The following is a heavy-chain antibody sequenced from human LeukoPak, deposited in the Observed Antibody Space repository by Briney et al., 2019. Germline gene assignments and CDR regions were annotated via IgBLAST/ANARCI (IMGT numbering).Heavy chain of an antibody. CDR1: GYSFPNYW. Sequence: GESPKISCKSFGYSFPNYWIGWVRQMPGKGLEWMRSIYPGYSDTGYSWFFQDQVTIAVDKFISTAYLQWSSLKASDTAMYYCARGRYAYTSSATLGSYNWFDPWGQGSLVTVSS. J-gene: IGHJ5*02. CDR3: ARGRYAYTSSATLGSYNWFDP. CDR2: IYPGYSDT. V-gene: IGHV5-51*01. D-gene: IGHD2-2*02.